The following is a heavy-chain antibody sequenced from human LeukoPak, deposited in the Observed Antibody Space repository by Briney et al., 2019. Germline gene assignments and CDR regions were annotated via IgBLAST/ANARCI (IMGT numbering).Heavy chain of an antibody. CDR2: ISAGGGST. CDR1: GFTFSSYA. V-gene: IGHV3-23*01. CDR3: AKDSYASGSYYRGYFDY. Sequence: GGSLRLSCAASGFTFSSYAMSWVRQAPGKGLEWVAGISAGGGSTYYADSVKGRFTISRDNSKNMLYLQLNSLRAENTAVYYCAKDSYASGSYYRGYFDYWGQGTLVTVSS. D-gene: IGHD3-10*01. J-gene: IGHJ4*02.